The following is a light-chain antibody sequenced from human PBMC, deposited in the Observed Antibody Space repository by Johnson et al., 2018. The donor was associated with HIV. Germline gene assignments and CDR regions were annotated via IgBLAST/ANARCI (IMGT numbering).Light chain of an antibody. CDR3: GTWDGSLSRI. J-gene: IGLJ1*01. V-gene: IGLV1-51*01. CDR2: DNN. CDR1: SSNIGNNY. Sequence: QSVLTQPPSVSAAPGQKVTISCSGSSSNIGNNYVSWYQQVPGAAPKLLIYDNNKRPSGIPDRFSGSKSCTSATLGITGPQTGDEADYYCGTWDGSLSRIFGTGTKVTVL.